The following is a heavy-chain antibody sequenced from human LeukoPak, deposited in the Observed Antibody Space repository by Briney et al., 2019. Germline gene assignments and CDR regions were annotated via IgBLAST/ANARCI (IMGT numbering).Heavy chain of an antibody. CDR1: GFTFSSYG. J-gene: IGHJ6*03. Sequence: GGSLRLSCAASGFTFSSYGMHWVRQAPGKGLEWVAFIRYDGSNKYYADSVKGRFTISRDNSKNTLYLQMNSLRAEDTAVYYCAKGVAAAGTDYYYYMDVWGKGTTVTVSS. D-gene: IGHD6-13*01. CDR3: AKGVAAAGTDYYYYMDV. CDR2: IRYDGSNK. V-gene: IGHV3-30*02.